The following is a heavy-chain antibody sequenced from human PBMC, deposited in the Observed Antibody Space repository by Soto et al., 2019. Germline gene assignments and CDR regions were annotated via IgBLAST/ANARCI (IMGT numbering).Heavy chain of an antibody. CDR3: ARVPIDTYMIYWSDP. J-gene: IGHJ5*02. Sequence: SGTVSLTCTVSGDSVSSGDYYWTWIRQPPGKGLEWVGHIYFSGSTNYNPSLKSRVTISLDTSKNQFPLKLTSVTAADTAVYYCARVPIDTYMIYWSDPWGQGTLVTVS. V-gene: IGHV4-61*08. CDR2: IYFSGST. D-gene: IGHD3-16*01. CDR1: GDSVSSGDYY.